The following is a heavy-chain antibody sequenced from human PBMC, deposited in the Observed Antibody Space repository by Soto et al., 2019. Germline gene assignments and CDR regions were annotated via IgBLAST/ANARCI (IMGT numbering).Heavy chain of an antibody. Sequence: QVQLVESGGGVVQPGRSLRLSCAASGFTFNTYGMHWVRQAPGKGLEWVAIISYDGSNKYYADSVKGRFTISRDNSKNTLYLQMNSLRAEDTAVYYCAKDKIEQQWLAYFDSWGQGTLVTVSS. CDR2: ISYDGSNK. CDR3: AKDKIEQQWLAYFDS. CDR1: GFTFNTYG. D-gene: IGHD6-19*01. V-gene: IGHV3-30*18. J-gene: IGHJ4*02.